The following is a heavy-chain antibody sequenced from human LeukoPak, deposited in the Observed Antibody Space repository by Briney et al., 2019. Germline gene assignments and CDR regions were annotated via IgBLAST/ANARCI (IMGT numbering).Heavy chain of an antibody. CDR1: GFTFSSYW. CDR3: ARDNSGHFDY. J-gene: IGHJ4*02. V-gene: IGHV3-74*01. D-gene: IGHD5-12*01. CDR2: INSDGSST. Sequence: GGSLRLSCAASGFTFSSYWMHWVRQAPGKGPVWVSRINSDGSSTSYADSVKGRFTISRDNAKNTLYLQMNSLRAEDTAVYYCARDNSGHFDYWGQGTLVTVSS.